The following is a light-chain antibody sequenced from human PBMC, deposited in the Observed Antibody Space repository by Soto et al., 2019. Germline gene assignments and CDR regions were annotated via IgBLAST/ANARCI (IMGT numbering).Light chain of an antibody. V-gene: IGKV1D-12*01. J-gene: IGKJ4*01. Sequence: DIQMTQSPSSVSASVGDRVTITCRASQGINNWLAWYQQKPGKAPKLLIYTTSRLQSGVPSRFSGSGSGTDFTLTISSLQPEECATYSCQQANSFPLTFGGGTKVVTK. CDR2: TTS. CDR3: QQANSFPLT. CDR1: QGINNW.